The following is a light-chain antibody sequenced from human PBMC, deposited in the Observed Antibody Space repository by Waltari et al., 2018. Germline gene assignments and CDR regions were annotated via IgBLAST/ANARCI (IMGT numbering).Light chain of an antibody. CDR2: SNN. J-gene: IGLJ3*02. V-gene: IGLV1-40*01. CDR1: SSNLGAGYE. Sequence: QSVLTQPPSVSGAPGQSLTISCTGTSSNLGAGYEVHWYQQFPGTAPKLLIYSNNNRPSGVPGRFSASKSGTSASLAITGLQAEDEADYYCQSYDKLLSGSLFGGGTKLTV. CDR3: QSYDKLLSGSL.